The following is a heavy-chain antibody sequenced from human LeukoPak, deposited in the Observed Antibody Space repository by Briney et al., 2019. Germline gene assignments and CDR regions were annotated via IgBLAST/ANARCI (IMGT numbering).Heavy chain of an antibody. CDR2: ISGSGGST. V-gene: IGHV3-23*01. CDR3: AKDLVYRSLGTGQDY. CDR1: GFTFSSDA. J-gene: IGHJ4*02. D-gene: IGHD6-13*01. Sequence: PGGSLRLSCAASGFTFSSDAVSWVRQAPGKGLEWVSAISGSGGSTYYADSVKGRFTISRDSSKTTLYLQMNSLRAGDTAVYYCAKDLVYRSLGTGQDYWGQGTLVTVSS.